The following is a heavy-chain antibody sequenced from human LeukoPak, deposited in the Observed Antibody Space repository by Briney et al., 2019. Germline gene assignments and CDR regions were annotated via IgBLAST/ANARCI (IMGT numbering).Heavy chain of an antibody. CDR2: ISSSGSTI. V-gene: IGHV3-48*03. CDR3: ARAGSYSYGVLFDY. Sequence: PGRSLRISCVASGFTFSSYEMNWVRQAPGKGLEWVSYISSSGSTIYYADSVEGRFTISRDNAKNSLYLQMSSLRAQDTAVYYCARAGSYSYGVLFDYWVQGSLVSVSS. D-gene: IGHD5-18*01. J-gene: IGHJ4*02. CDR1: GFTFSSYE.